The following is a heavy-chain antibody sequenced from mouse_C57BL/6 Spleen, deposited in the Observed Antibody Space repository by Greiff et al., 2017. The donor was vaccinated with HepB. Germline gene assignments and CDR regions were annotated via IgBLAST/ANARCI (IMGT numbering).Heavy chain of an antibody. J-gene: IGHJ4*01. V-gene: IGHV1-55*01. CDR2: IYPGSGST. CDR3: ARWLQRGYAMDY. Sequence: QVHVKQPGAELVKPGASVKMSCKASGFTFTSYWITWVKQRTGQGLEWIGEIYPGSGSTNYYEKFKSKTTLTEDTSSSTAYMQLSSLTSEDSAVYYCARWLQRGYAMDYWGQGTSVTVSS. CDR1: GFTFTSYW. D-gene: IGHD2-2*01.